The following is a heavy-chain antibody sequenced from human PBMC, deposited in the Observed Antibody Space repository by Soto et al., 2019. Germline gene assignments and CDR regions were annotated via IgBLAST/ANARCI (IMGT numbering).Heavy chain of an antibody. Sequence: QVQLVESGGGVGQPGRSLRLSCAASGFTFPRFGMHWVRQAPGKGLEWVALITYEGSQLYYADAVKGRFTISRDNGDNTLSVPMDNLRTEDTATYFCAKGRGEMNWANYYGLDVWGQGTTVTVSS. J-gene: IGHJ6*02. V-gene: IGHV3-30*18. CDR1: GFTFPRFG. CDR2: ITYEGSQL. CDR3: AKGRGEMNWANYYGLDV. D-gene: IGHD7-27*01.